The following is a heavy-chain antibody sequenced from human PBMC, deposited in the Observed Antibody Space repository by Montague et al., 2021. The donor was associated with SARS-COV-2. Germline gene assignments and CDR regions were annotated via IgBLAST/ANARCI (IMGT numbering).Heavy chain of an antibody. CDR2: ISSSSSTI. CDR3: ARDQVLWFGEHVV. D-gene: IGHD3-10*01. J-gene: IGHJ4*02. CDR1: GFTFSSYS. V-gene: IGHV3-48*02. Sequence: SLRLSCAASGFTFSSYSMNWVRQAPGEGLEWVSYISSSSSTIYYADSVKGRFTISGDNAKNSLYLQMNSLRDEDTAVYYCARDQVLWFGEHVVWGQGTLVTVSS.